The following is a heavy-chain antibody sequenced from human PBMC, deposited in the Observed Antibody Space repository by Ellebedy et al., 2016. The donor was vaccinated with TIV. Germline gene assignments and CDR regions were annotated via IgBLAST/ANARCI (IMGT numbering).Heavy chain of an antibody. CDR3: ARHGGYSSSPLNY. J-gene: IGHJ4*02. D-gene: IGHD6-6*01. V-gene: IGHV5-10-1*01. CDR2: IDPIDSHT. Sequence: GESLKISCKGSGYSFTSYWISWVRQMPGKGLEWMGRIDPRRIDPIDSHTTYSPSFQGHVTISADKSISTAYLQWSSLKASDTAIYYCARHGGYSSSPLNYWGQGTLVTVSS. CDR1: GYSFTSYW.